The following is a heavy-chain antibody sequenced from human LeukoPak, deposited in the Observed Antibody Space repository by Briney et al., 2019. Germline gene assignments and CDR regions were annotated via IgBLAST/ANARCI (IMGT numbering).Heavy chain of an antibody. V-gene: IGHV3-30*02. CDR2: IRHDGSNK. CDR3: AKDRWTEVDAFDI. J-gene: IGHJ3*02. D-gene: IGHD1-1*01. CDR1: GFTFSNYA. Sequence: GGSLRLSCAASGFTFSNYAMHWVRQAPGKGLEWVAFIRHDGSNKYYTDSVKGRFSISRDNSKNTLYLQMNSLRGEDTAVYYCAKDRWTEVDAFDIWGQGTMVTVSS.